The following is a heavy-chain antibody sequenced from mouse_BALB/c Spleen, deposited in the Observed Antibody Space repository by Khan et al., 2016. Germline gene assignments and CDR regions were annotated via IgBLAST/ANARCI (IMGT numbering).Heavy chain of an antibody. J-gene: IGHJ2*01. D-gene: IGHD1-1*01. V-gene: IGHV3-2*02. CDR3: ARDYYGSSYFDY. CDR1: GYSITSDYA. CDR2: ISYSGST. Sequence: VQLKESGPGLVKPSQSLSLTCTVTGYSITSDYAWNWIRQFPGNKLEWMGYISYSGSTSYNPSLKSRISITRDTSKNKFFLQLNSVTTDDTVTYYCARDYYGSSYFDYWGQGTTLTVSS.